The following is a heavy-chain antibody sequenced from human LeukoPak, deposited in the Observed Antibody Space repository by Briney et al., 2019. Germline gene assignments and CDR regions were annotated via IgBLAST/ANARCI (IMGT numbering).Heavy chain of an antibody. CDR2: ISRSSSTI. Sequence: GGSLRLSCAASGFTLSTYGMNWVRQAPGKGLEWVSYISRSSSTIYYVDSVKGRFTISRDNAKNSLYLQMNSLRDEDTAVYYCARGGSGYGDYYYFYGMDVWGQGTTVTVSS. D-gene: IGHD3-22*01. CDR1: GFTLSTYG. CDR3: ARGGSGYGDYYYFYGMDV. V-gene: IGHV3-48*02. J-gene: IGHJ6*02.